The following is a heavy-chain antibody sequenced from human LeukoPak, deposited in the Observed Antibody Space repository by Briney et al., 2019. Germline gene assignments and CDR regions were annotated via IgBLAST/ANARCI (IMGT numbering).Heavy chain of an antibody. CDR2: VYYSGST. CDR3: ARSGYSYGADSLDI. D-gene: IGHD5-18*01. J-gene: IGHJ3*02. CDR1: GGSISSYY. V-gene: IGHV4-59*01. Sequence: SETLSLTCTVSGGSISSYYWSWIRQPPGKGLEWIGYVYYSGSTNYNPSLKSRVTISVDTSRNQFSLKLSSVTAADTAVYFCARSGYSYGADSLDIWGQGTMVTVSS.